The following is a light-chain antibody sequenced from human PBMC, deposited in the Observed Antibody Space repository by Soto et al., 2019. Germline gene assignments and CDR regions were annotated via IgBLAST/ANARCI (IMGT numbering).Light chain of an antibody. CDR2: EVS. V-gene: IGLV2-18*02. J-gene: IGLJ1*01. Sequence: QSALTPPPSVSGSPGQSVAISCTGTTSDVGSYNRVSWYQQPPGTAPKVMIYEVSNRPSGVPDRFSGSKSGNTASLTISGLQAEDEADYYCSSYTSSSTYGFGTGTKVTVL. CDR1: TSDVGSYNR. CDR3: SSYTSSSTYG.